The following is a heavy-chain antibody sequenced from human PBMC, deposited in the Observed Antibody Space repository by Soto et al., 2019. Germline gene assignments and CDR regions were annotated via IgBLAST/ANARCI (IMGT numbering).Heavy chain of an antibody. CDR3: ARGVDTAMVYYYGMDV. Sequence: AGGSLRLSCAASGFTFSSYSMNWVRQAPGKGLEWVSYISSSSSTIYYADSVKGRFTISRDNAKNSLYLQMNSLRDEDTAVYYCARGVDTAMVYYYGMDVWGQGTTVTVSS. J-gene: IGHJ6*02. V-gene: IGHV3-48*02. D-gene: IGHD5-18*01. CDR1: GFTFSSYS. CDR2: ISSSSSTI.